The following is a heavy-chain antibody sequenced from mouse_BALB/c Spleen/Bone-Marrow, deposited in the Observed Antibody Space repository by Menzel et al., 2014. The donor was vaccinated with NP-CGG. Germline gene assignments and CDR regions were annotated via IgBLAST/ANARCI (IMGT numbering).Heavy chain of an antibody. V-gene: IGHV3-6*02. CDR3: VRESTSTAAMDY. CDR1: GYSITSDYY. Sequence: EVQLQESGPGLVKPSQSLSLTCSVTGYSITSDYYWNWIRQFPGNKLEWMGYISYDGRSIYTPALKNRIFITRDTSKNQFFLKLNSVTTEDTATYYCVRESTSTAAMDYWGQGTSVTVSS. D-gene: IGHD1-2*01. J-gene: IGHJ4*01. CDR2: ISYDGRS.